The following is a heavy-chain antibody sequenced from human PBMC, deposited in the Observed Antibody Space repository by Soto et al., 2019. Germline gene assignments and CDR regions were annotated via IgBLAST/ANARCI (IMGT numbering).Heavy chain of an antibody. V-gene: IGHV3-23*01. CDR2: ISGGGTST. J-gene: IGHJ4*02. D-gene: IGHD3-3*01. Sequence: EVQLLESGGGLVQPGGSLRLSCAASGFTFSNYAMSWFRQAPGKGLEWVSAISGGGTSTYYSDSVKGRFSISRDNSKNTLYLQMNTLRAEDTAVYYCAKALSQFFPFDYWGQGTLVTVSS. CDR3: AKALSQFFPFDY. CDR1: GFTFSNYA.